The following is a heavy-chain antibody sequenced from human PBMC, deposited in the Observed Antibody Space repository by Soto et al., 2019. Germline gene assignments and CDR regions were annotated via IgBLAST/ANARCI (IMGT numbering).Heavy chain of an antibody. CDR3: ARGDSTDCSNGVCSFFYNHDLDV. J-gene: IGHJ6*04. D-gene: IGHD2-8*01. CDR2: ISPKSGGT. CDR1: GYSFTDYH. Sequence: QVQLVQSGAEVKKPGASVKVSCKASGYSFTDYHIHWVRQAPGQGLEWVGRISPKSGGTSSAQKFQGWVTMTTDTSISTASMELTRLTSDCTAIYYCARGDSTDCSNGVCSFFYNHDLDVWGKGSTVTASS. V-gene: IGHV1-2*04.